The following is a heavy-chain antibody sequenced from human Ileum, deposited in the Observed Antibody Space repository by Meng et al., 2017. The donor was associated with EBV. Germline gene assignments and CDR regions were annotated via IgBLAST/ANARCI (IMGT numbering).Heavy chain of an antibody. D-gene: IGHD2-8*01. CDR3: ASNGAFSLDH. J-gene: IGHJ4*02. V-gene: IGHV4-4*02. CDR1: GDSFSNEHW. Sequence: QGRLQGPGPGLVGPSGTLSLPCSVSGDSFSNEHWWSWVRQSPGKGLEWIGEIHHTRGPNYNPSLKSRVIISVDKSNNHFSLRLSAVTAADTAVYYCASNGAFSLDHWGQGTLVTVSS. CDR2: IHHTRGP.